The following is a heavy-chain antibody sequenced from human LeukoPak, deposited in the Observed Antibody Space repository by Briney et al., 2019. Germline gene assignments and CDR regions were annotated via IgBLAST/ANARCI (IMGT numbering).Heavy chain of an antibody. CDR2: ISSSSYI. CDR1: GFTFSSYS. Sequence: GGSLRLSCAASGFTFSSYSMNWVRQAPGKGLEWVSSISSSSYIYYADSVKGRFTISRDNAKNSLYLQMNSLRAEDTAVYYCARDREGVVVPAANYIDYWGQGTLVTVSS. J-gene: IGHJ4*02. CDR3: ARDREGVVVPAANYIDY. V-gene: IGHV3-21*01. D-gene: IGHD2-2*01.